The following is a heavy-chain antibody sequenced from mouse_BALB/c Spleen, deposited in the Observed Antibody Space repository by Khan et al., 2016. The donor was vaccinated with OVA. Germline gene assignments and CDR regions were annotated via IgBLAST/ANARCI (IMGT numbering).Heavy chain of an antibody. Sequence: VELVESGGGLVKPGGSLKLSCAASGFTFSDYYMYWVRQTPEKRLEWVTTISDGGSYTYYPDSVKGRFTISRDNATNNLYLQMSSLKSEYTAMYYCARAGYGGFAYWGQGTLVTVSA. V-gene: IGHV5-4*02. D-gene: IGHD1-1*02. J-gene: IGHJ3*01. CDR2: ISDGGSYT. CDR3: ARAGYGGFAY. CDR1: GFTFSDYY.